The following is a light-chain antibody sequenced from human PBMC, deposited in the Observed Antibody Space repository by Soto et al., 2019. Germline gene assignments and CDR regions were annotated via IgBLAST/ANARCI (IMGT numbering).Light chain of an antibody. CDR1: SSDVGGYNY. V-gene: IGLV2-14*01. CDR2: EVS. CDR3: SSYTSSSTLVA. J-gene: IGLJ1*01. Sequence: QSALTQPASVSGSPGQSITISCTGTSSDVGGYNYVSWYQQHPGKAPKLMIYEVSNRPSGVSNRFSGSKSGNTASLTISGLQAEDEADYYSSSYTSSSTLVAFGPGTKLTVL.